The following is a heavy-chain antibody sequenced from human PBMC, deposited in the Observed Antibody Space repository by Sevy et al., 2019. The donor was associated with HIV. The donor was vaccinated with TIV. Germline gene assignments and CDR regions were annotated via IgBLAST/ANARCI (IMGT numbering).Heavy chain of an antibody. CDR2: IRYDGGNK. Sequence: GGSLRLSCAASGFTFSSYGMQWVRQAPGKGLEWVSFIRYDGGNKDYADSVKGRFTISRDNPKNMLYLQMNSLRAEDTAVYYCAKGSSYFDNWGQGTLVTVSS. J-gene: IGHJ4*02. CDR3: AKGSSYFDN. CDR1: GFTFSSYG. V-gene: IGHV3-30*02. D-gene: IGHD6-6*01.